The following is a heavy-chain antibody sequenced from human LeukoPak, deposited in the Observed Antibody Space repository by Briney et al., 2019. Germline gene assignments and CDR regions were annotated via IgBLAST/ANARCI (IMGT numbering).Heavy chain of an antibody. J-gene: IGHJ6*02. CDR2: IKQDGSEK. V-gene: IGHV3-7*01. Sequence: GGPLRLSCAASGFTFSSYWMSWVRQAPGKGLEWVANIKQDGSEKYYVDSVKGRFTISRDNAKNSLYLQMNSLRAEDTAVYYCARVGDGYGYFSLYYYYYGMDVWGQGTTVTVSS. CDR3: ARVGDGYGYFSLYYYYYGMDV. CDR1: GFTFSSYW. D-gene: IGHD5-18*01.